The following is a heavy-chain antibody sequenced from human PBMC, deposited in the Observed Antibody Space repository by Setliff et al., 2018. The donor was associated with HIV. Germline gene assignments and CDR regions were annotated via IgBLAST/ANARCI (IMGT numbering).Heavy chain of an antibody. Sequence: GSLRLSCAASSFTFSAYAIHWVRQAPGKGLEWVAVISKDGSNKYYADSVKGRFTISRDNSKSTLYLQMNSLRAEDTAVYYCAKAARDYYDSSGYYIGIDYWGRGTLVTVSS. CDR2: ISKDGSNK. V-gene: IGHV3-30-3*01. J-gene: IGHJ4*02. CDR3: AKAARDYYDSSGYYIGIDY. CDR1: SFTFSAYA. D-gene: IGHD3-22*01.